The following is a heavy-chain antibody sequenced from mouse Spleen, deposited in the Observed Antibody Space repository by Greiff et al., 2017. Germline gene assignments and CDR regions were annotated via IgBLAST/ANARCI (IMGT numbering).Heavy chain of an antibody. CDR1: GYTFTSYG. Sequence: QVQLKESGAELARPGASVKLSCKASGYTFTSYGISWVKQRTGQGLEWIGEIYPRSGNTYYNEKFKGKATLTADKSSSTAYMELRSLTSEDSAVYFCAREATVVAPYYAMDYWGQGTSVTVSS. CDR3: AREATVVAPYYAMDY. V-gene: IGHV1-81*01. D-gene: IGHD1-1*01. J-gene: IGHJ4*01. CDR2: IYPRSGNT.